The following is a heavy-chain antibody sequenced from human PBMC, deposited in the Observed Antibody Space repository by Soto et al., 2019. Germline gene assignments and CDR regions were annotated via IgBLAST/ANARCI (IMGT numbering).Heavy chain of an antibody. D-gene: IGHD3-22*01. CDR3: ARYYDRSGSNDDFDI. CDR2: IKEDGSEK. CDR1: GFTFRNYW. V-gene: IGHV3-7*01. J-gene: IGHJ3*02. Sequence: EVQLVESGGGLVQPGGSLRLSCAASGFTFRNYWMTWVRQAPGKGLEWVANIKEDGSEKYYVDSVKGRFTISRDNARSSLYLQMNSLRPEDTAVYYCARYYDRSGSNDDFDIWGQGTMVTVSS.